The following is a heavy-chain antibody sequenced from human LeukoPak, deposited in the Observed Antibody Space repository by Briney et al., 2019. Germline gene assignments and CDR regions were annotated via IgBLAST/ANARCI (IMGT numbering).Heavy chain of an antibody. Sequence: SSVKLSCKASGFTFTSSAVQWVRQARGQRLEWIGWIVVGSGNTDYAKKFQERVTITRDMSTSTAYLELSSLRSEDTAVYYCAAGGDEENLYYFDYWGQGTLVTVSS. CDR1: GFTFTSSA. D-gene: IGHD3-16*01. CDR2: IVVGSGNT. CDR3: AAGGDEENLYYFDY. J-gene: IGHJ4*02. V-gene: IGHV1-58*01.